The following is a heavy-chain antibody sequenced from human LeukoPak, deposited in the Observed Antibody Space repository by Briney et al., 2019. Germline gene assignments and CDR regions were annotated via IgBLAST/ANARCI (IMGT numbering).Heavy chain of an antibody. D-gene: IGHD6-13*01. CDR1: GYTFTGYY. V-gene: IGHV1-2*02. CDR2: INPNSGGT. CDR3: ARLGGRIAAAGKHFDY. J-gene: IGHJ4*02. Sequence: ASVKVSCKASGYTFTGYYMHWVRQAPGQGLEWMGWINPNSGGTNYAQKFQGRVTMTRDTSINTAYMEPSRLRSDDTAVYYCARLGGRIAAAGKHFDYWGQGTLVTVSS.